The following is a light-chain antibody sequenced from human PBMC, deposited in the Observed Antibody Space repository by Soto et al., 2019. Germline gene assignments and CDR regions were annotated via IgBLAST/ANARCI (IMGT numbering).Light chain of an antibody. CDR1: QSINKY. J-gene: IGKJ2*01. Sequence: DIQMTQSPSSLSASVGDRVTITCRASQSINKYLNWYQQKPGKAPKLLIFAASSMQSGVPLRFSGSGSGTDFTLTISSLQPEDFATYYCQQSHSTPLTFGQGTKLEIK. CDR3: QQSHSTPLT. CDR2: AAS. V-gene: IGKV1-39*01.